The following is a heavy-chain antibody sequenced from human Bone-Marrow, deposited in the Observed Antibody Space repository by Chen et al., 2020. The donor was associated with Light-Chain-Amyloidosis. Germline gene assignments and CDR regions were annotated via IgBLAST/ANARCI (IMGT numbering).Heavy chain of an antibody. CDR3: ASDGGLVVVEAAV. Sequence: EVRLVESGGGVVKPGGSLRLSCEASGFSFSNAWVTWVRQAPGKGLEWLGRIKSGSDGGTTAFAASVQGRFGISRDQTRNTVYLQMSGLKSDDTAIYYCASDGGLVVVEAAVWGQGTQVTVSS. J-gene: IGHJ4*02. V-gene: IGHV3-15*01. D-gene: IGHD2-21*01. CDR2: IKSGSDGGTT. CDR1: GFSFSNAW.